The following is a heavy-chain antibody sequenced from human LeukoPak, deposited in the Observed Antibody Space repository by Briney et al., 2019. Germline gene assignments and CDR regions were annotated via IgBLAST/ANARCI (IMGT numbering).Heavy chain of an antibody. D-gene: IGHD3-16*01. V-gene: IGHV3-23*01. CDR1: GLGFSSFA. CDR3: ARASWVSSTDAVR. J-gene: IGHJ4*02. Sequence: GGSLRLSCAASGLGFSSFAMRWVRRGPARGVESFSTITSYPQTFYAASVNGPFTLSSDSSRHTVYFQLNNLRVEDTAIYYCARASWVSSTDAVRWGQGTLVTVSS. CDR2: ITSYPQT.